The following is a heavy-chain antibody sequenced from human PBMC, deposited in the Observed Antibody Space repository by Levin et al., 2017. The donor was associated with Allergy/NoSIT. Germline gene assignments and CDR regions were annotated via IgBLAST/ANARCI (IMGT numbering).Heavy chain of an antibody. Sequence: GESLKISCQASGYTFTIYGISWVRQAPGQGLEWMGWISAYNGDTKYTQKFQGRVTMTTDTSTTTAYMELRSLTSDDTAVYYCARGHYGGPARDFYDMDVWGQGTTVTVSS. D-gene: IGHD2-21*01. CDR2: ISAYNGDT. CDR3: ARGHYGGPARDFYDMDV. J-gene: IGHJ6*01. V-gene: IGHV1-18*01. CDR1: GYTFTIYG.